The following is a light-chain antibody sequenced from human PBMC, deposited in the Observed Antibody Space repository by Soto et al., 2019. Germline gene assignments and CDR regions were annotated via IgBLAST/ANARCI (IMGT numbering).Light chain of an antibody. V-gene: IGKV3-20*01. CDR3: QQFVSSVT. J-gene: IGKJ1*01. CDR2: GAS. Sequence: PGERATLSCRASQSVDSSFFAWYQNKPGQAPRLLIYGASKRATGIPDRFSGSGSGTDFTLTISRLEPEDFAVYYCQQFVSSVTFGQGTKVEIK. CDR1: QSVDSSF.